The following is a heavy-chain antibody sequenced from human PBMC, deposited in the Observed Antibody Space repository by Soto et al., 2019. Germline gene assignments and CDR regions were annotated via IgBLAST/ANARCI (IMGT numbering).Heavy chain of an antibody. J-gene: IGHJ4*02. CDR1: GGSISSGGYY. V-gene: IGHV4-31*03. CDR2: SYYTGSS. D-gene: IGHD1-1*01. CDR3: ARDSSYNWNDAIDY. Sequence: SETLSLTCTVSGGSISSGGYYWSWIRQHPGKGLEWVGYSYYTGSSYYNPSLKSRVTISVDASKNQLSLRLASVTAADTAVYYCARDSSYNWNDAIDYWGQGTLVTVSS.